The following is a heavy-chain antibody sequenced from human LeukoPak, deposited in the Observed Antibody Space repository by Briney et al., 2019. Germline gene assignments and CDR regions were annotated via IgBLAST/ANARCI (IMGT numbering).Heavy chain of an antibody. CDR2: IIPIFGTA. D-gene: IGHD3/OR15-3a*01. Sequence: SVKVSCKASRGTFSSYAISWVRQAPGQGREWMGVIIPIFGTANYAQKFQSRVTITADESTSTAYMELSSLRSEDTAVYYCARRTGLSGLVDYWGQGTLVTVSS. V-gene: IGHV1-69*13. CDR1: RGTFSSYA. J-gene: IGHJ4*02. CDR3: ARRTGLSGLVDY.